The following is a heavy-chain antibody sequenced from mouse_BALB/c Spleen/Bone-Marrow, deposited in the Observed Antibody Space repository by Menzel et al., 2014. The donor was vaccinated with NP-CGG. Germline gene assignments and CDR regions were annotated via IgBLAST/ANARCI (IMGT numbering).Heavy chain of an antibody. D-gene: IGHD2-4*01. V-gene: IGHV1S41*01. CDR2: FAPGSGNT. CDR3: ARARSTVITTWYFDV. CDR1: GYTFTSYW. J-gene: IGHJ1*01. Sequence: DLVKPGALVKLSCKASGYTFTSYWINWIKQRPGQGLEWIGRFAPGSGNTYYNEMFKGKATLIVDISSSTAYIQLSSLSSEDSAVYFGARARSTVITTWYFDVWGAGTTVTVSS.